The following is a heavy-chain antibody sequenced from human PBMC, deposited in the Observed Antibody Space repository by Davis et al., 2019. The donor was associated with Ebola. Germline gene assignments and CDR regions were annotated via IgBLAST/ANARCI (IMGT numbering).Heavy chain of an antibody. CDR2: IYYSGST. D-gene: IGHD3-10*01. V-gene: IGHV4-59*01. CDR3: AREGRRGFLSDAFDI. CDR1: GGSISSYY. Sequence: PGGSLRLSCTVSGGSISSYYWSWIRQPPGKGLEWIGYIYYSGSTNYNPSLKSRVTISVDTSKNQFSLKLSSVTAADTAVYYCAREGRRGFLSDAFDIWGQGTMVTVSS. J-gene: IGHJ3*02.